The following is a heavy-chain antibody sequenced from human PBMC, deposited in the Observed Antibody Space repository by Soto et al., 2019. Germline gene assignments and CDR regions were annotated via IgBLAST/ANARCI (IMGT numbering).Heavy chain of an antibody. CDR3: ARDQSSGWTGESDY. V-gene: IGHV3-30-3*01. D-gene: IGHD6-19*01. J-gene: IGHJ4*02. CDR2: MSYDGSNK. CDR1: GFTFSTHA. Sequence: QVQLVESGGGVVQPGRSLRLSCAASGFTFSTHAMHWVRQAPGKGLEWVAVMSYDGSNKYYAASVKGRFTISRDNSKNTLYLQMNSLRAEDTAVYYCARDQSSGWTGESDYWGQGTLVTVSS.